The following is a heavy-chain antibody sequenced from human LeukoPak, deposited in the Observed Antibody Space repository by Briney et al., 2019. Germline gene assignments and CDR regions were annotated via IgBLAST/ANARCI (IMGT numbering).Heavy chain of an antibody. D-gene: IGHD6-13*01. CDR3: ARDRGSSWCVDDAFDI. J-gene: IGHJ3*02. Sequence: PSETLSLTCTVSGYSISSGYYWGWIRQPPGKGLEWIGSIYHSGSTYYNPSLKSRVTISVDTSKNQFSLKLSSVTAADTAVYYCARDRGSSWCVDDAFDIWGQGTMVTVSS. V-gene: IGHV4-38-2*02. CDR2: IYHSGST. CDR1: GYSISSGYY.